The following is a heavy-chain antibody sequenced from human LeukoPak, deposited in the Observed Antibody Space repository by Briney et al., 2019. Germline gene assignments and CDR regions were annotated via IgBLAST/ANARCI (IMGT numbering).Heavy chain of an antibody. CDR3: ARGRWFGESLPAHFEY. J-gene: IGHJ4*02. D-gene: IGHD3-10*01. Sequence: GGSLRLSCAVSGFTSSSYSMNWVRQAPGKGLEWVSYISSSNNTIYYADSVKGRFTISRDNAKKSLYLQMNTLRADDTAVYYCARGRWFGESLPAHFEYWGQGTLVTVSS. CDR2: ISSSNNTI. CDR1: GFTSSSYS. V-gene: IGHV3-48*01.